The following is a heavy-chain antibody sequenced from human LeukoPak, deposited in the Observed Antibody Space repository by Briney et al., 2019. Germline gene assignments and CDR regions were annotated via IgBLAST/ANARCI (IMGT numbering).Heavy chain of an antibody. V-gene: IGHV1-8*01. J-gene: IGHJ6*03. CDR2: MNPNSGNT. D-gene: IGHD2-2*01. CDR1: GYTFTSYD. CDR3: ARSYCSSTSCSRLYYYYYMDV. Sequence: GASVKVSCKASGYTFTSYDINWVRQATGRGLEWMGWMNPNSGNTGYAQKFQGRVTMTRNTSISTAYMELSSLRSEDTAVYYCARSYCSSTSCSRLYYYYYMDVWGKGTTVTVSS.